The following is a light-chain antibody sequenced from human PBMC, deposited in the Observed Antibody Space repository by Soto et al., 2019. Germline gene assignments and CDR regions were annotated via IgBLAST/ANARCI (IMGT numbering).Light chain of an antibody. CDR1: QRASRPY. CDR3: QDFDSPQWT. J-gene: IGKJ1*01. Sequence: VLTQSPDTLSLSPGERATLSCRARQRASRPYLSWYQQRPDQPPRLLIYGVSMRADGIPDRFSGSGSGSEFTLTINRLEPEDFAVYYCQDFDSPQWTFGQGTKVEN. CDR2: GVS. V-gene: IGKV3-20*01.